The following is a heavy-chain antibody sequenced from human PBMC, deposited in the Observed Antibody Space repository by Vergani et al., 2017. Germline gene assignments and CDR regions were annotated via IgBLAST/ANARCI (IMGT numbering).Heavy chain of an antibody. CDR3: AKDRVVFGVVKGDWYFDL. D-gene: IGHD3-3*01. V-gene: IGHV3-23*01. CDR1: GFTFSSYA. CDR2: ISGSGGST. Sequence: EVQLLESGGGLVQPGGSLRLSCAASGFTFSSYAMSWVRQAPGKGLEWVSAISGSGGSTYYADSVKGRFTISRDNSKNTLYLQMNSLRAEDTAVYYCAKDRVVFGVVKGDWYFDLWGRGTLFTVSS. J-gene: IGHJ2*01.